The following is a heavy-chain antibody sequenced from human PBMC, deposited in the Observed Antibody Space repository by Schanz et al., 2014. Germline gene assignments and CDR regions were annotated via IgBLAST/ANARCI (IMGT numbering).Heavy chain of an antibody. Sequence: VQLVESGGGLVQPRGSLRLSCAGSGLTITSNYMTWVRQAPGKGLEWVSVIYPGGATYYADSVIGRFTVSRDKFKNTLYLQMDRLRAEDTALYYCARDGPKLEPSQYWGQGTLVTVS. D-gene: IGHD1-26*01. CDR1: GLTITSNY. V-gene: IGHV3-66*01. CDR3: ARDGPKLEPSQY. CDR2: IYPGGAT. J-gene: IGHJ4*02.